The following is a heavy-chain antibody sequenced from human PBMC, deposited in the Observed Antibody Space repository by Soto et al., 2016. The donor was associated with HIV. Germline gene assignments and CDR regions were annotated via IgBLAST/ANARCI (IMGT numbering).Heavy chain of an antibody. D-gene: IGHD3-9*01. CDR2: ISYSGRT. Sequence: QLQESGPGLVKPSETLSLNCSVSGGSVSSSSYNWAWIRQPPGKGLEWIGSISYSGRTYYTLSLRSRVTISVDTSKNQFSLKVSSVTAADTAVYYXARRRVTRRTGYYYYGLDLWGQGPRSPSP. J-gene: IGHJ6*02. V-gene: IGHV4-39*01. CDR1: GGSVSSSSYN. CDR3: ARRRVTRRTGYYYYGLDL.